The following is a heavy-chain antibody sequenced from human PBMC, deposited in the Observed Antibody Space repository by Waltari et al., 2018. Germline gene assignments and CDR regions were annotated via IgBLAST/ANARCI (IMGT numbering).Heavy chain of an antibody. CDR1: GGSISSRSYY. J-gene: IGHJ4*02. CDR3: ARLPVGAPDF. Sequence: QLQLQESGPGLVKPSETLSLTCTVSGGSISSRSYYWGWIRQPPGKGLEWIGSIYYSGSTYYNPSLKSRVTISVDTSKNQFSLKLSSVTAADTAVYYCARLPVGAPDFWGQGTLVTVSS. CDR2: IYYSGST. D-gene: IGHD1-26*01. V-gene: IGHV4-39*01.